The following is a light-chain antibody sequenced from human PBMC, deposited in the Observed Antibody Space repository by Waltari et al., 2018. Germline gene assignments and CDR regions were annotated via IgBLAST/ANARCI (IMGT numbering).Light chain of an antibody. CDR1: QSVSSN. CDR3: QQYNNWPPSYT. V-gene: IGKV3-15*01. CDR2: GAS. Sequence: EILMTQSPATLSVSPGERATLSCRASQSVSSNLAWYQQKPDQAPRLLIYGASTRATGIPARFSGSGSGTEFTLTISSLQSEDFAVYYCQQYNNWPPSYTFGQGTKLEIK. J-gene: IGKJ2*01.